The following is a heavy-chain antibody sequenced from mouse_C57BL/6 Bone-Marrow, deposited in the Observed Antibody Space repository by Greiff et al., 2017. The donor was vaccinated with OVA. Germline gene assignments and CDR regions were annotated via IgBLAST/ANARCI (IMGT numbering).Heavy chain of an antibody. V-gene: IGHV6-6*01. CDR2: IRNKANNHAT. J-gene: IGHJ3*01. CDR3: TLLLLRSPFAY. D-gene: IGHD1-1*01. CDR1: GFTFSDAW. Sequence: EVQRVESGGGLVQPGGSMKLSCAASGFTFSDAWMDWVRQSPEKGLEWVAEIRNKANNHATYYAESVKGRFTISRDDSKSSVYLQMNSLRAEDTGIYYCTLLLLRSPFAYWGQGTLVTVSA.